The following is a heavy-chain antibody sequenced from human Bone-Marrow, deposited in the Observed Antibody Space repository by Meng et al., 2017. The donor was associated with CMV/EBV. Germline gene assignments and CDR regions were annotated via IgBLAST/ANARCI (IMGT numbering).Heavy chain of an antibody. CDR2: IKSKTDGGTT. CDR3: TTDPLGRALRGSWYYDVWSGPQGGYFDY. CDR1: GFTFSNAW. D-gene: IGHD3-3*01. V-gene: IGHV3-15*01. J-gene: IGHJ4*02. Sequence: GESLKISCAASGFTFSNAWMSWVRQAPGKGLEWVGRIKSKTDGGTTDYAAPVKGRFTISRDDSKNTLYLQMNSLKTEDTAVYYCTTDPLGRALRGSWYYDVWSGPQGGYFDYWGQGTLVTVSS.